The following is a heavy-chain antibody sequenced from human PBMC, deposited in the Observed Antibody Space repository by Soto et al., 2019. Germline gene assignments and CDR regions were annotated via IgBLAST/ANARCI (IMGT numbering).Heavy chain of an antibody. Sequence: QVQLVESGGGVVQPGRSLRLSCAASGFTFSSYGMQWVRQAPGKGLEWVAVIYYDGNNKYYADSVKGRFTISRDNSKNTLYLEMSSLRADDTAVYYCARSQDYAQKEVDYWGRGTLVTVSS. D-gene: IGHD2-2*01. V-gene: IGHV3-33*01. CDR2: IYYDGNNK. CDR1: GFTFSSYG. J-gene: IGHJ4*02. CDR3: ARSQDYAQKEVDY.